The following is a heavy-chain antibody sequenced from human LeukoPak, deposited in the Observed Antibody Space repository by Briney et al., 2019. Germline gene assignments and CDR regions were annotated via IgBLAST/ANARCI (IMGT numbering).Heavy chain of an antibody. Sequence: PSQTLSLTCTVSGASLSGNFDYYNWVRQPAGKGLEWIGRIFTSEDTYYDPSLKSRVTISLDRSRNQVSLNLYSVTAADTALYYCVRGPFGSAWGQGTMVTVSS. CDR3: VRGPFGSA. J-gene: IGHJ3*01. CDR2: IFTSEDT. CDR1: GASLSGNFDY. D-gene: IGHD3-3*01. V-gene: IGHV4-61*02.